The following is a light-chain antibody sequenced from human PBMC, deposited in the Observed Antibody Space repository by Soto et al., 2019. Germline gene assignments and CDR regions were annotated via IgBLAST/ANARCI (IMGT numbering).Light chain of an antibody. J-gene: IGLJ3*02. Sequence: QSVLTQPPSVSASPGQSVTISCTGTSNDIGAYNFVSWYQQHPGNVPRLMIYDVNNRPSVVPGRFSGSKSGNTASLTISGLQAEDEATYHGCSHAGVYSFRVFGGGTKLPVL. CDR2: DVN. CDR3: CSHAGVYSFRV. CDR1: SNDIGAYNF. V-gene: IGLV2-11*01.